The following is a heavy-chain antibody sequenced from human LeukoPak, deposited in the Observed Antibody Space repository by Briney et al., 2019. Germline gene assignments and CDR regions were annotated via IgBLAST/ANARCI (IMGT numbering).Heavy chain of an antibody. CDR3: ARGRYCSADICSGGDAFDI. CDR1: GGSINNYY. CDR2: ICTRGST. D-gene: IGHD2-15*01. V-gene: IGHV4-4*07. Sequence: SETLSLTCTVSGGSINNYYWSWIRQPAGKGLEWIGRICTRGSTNYNPSLKSRVTMSVDTSENQFSLKLSSVTAADTAVYYCARGRYCSADICSGGDAFDIWGQGTMVSVSS. J-gene: IGHJ3*02.